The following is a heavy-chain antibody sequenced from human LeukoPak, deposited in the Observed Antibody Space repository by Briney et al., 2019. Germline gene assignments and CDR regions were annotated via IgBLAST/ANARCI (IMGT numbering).Heavy chain of an antibody. CDR1: GFTFSSYA. CDR3: AKILSSELLWFGESPYYYYGMDV. Sequence: GGSLRLSCTASGFTFSSYAMHWVRQAPGKGLEWVAFISYEGSNKYYADSVKGRFTISRDNSKNTLYLQMNSLRAEDTAVYYCAKILSSELLWFGESPYYYYGMDVWGQGTTVTVSS. CDR2: ISYEGSNK. V-gene: IGHV3-30-3*02. D-gene: IGHD3-10*01. J-gene: IGHJ6*02.